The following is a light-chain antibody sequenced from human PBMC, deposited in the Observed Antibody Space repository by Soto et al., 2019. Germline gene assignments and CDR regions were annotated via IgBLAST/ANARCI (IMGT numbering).Light chain of an antibody. J-gene: IGKJ5*01. CDR1: LSVSSN. V-gene: IGKV3-15*01. CDR2: GAS. CDR3: QQYNNWPPIT. Sequence: EIVKTPSPATPFKKPREKDTHSCRDSLSVSSNLAWYQQKPGQAPRLLIYGASTRATGIPARFSGSGSGTEFTLTISSLQSEDFAVYYCQQYNNWPPITFGQGTRLEIK.